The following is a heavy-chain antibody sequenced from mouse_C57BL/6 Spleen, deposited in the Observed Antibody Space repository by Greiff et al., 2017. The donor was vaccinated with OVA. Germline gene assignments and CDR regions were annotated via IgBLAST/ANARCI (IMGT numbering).Heavy chain of an antibody. CDR1: GYTFTDYY. V-gene: IGHV1-26*01. Sequence: EVKLQQSGPELVKPGASVKISCKASGYTFTDYYMNWVKQSHGKSLEWIGDINPNNGGTSYNQKFKGKATLTVDKSSSTAYMELRSLTSEDSAVYYCARVDYGSSYEFDYWGQGTTLTVSS. CDR3: ARVDYGSSYEFDY. J-gene: IGHJ2*01. D-gene: IGHD1-1*01. CDR2: INPNNGGT.